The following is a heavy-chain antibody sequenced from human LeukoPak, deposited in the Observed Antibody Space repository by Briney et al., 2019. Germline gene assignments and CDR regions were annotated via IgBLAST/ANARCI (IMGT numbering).Heavy chain of an antibody. D-gene: IGHD6-19*01. V-gene: IGHV4-59*01. CDR2: IYYSGNT. CDR3: ARVRYSSGWYPFDY. J-gene: IGHJ4*02. CDR1: GGSISSYY. Sequence: SETLSLTCTVSGGSISSYYWSWIRQPPGKGLEWIGYIYYSGNTNHNPSLKSRVTISVDTSKNQFSLKLSSVTAADTAVYYCARVRYSSGWYPFDYWGQGTLVTVSS.